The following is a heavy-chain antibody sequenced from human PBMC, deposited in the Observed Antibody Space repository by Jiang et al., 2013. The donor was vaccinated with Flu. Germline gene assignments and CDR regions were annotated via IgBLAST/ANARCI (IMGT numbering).Heavy chain of an antibody. Sequence: GLVKPSETLSLTCSVSGDSISGSNYYWGWIRQPPGKGLEWVGSIFYSGRSYYNPSLKSRVTLSVDTSKNQFSLRLGSVTAADTAVYNCARLTPESVANFWGQGTLVTVSS. V-gene: IGHV4-39*01. CDR2: IFYSGRS. CDR3: ARLTPESVANF. D-gene: IGHD1-14*01. J-gene: IGHJ4*02. CDR1: GDSISGSNYY.